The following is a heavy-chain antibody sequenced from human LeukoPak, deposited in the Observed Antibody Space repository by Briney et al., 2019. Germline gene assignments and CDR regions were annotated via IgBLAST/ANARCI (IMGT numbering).Heavy chain of an antibody. V-gene: IGHV3-48*03. CDR1: GFTFSSYE. Sequence: GGSLRLSCEASGFTFSSYEMNWVRQAPGKGLEWVSYISSSGSTKYYADSVKGRFTISRDNAMHSLYLQMNSLRVEDTAVYYCTSLRPRQQLVVDSWGQGTLVAVSS. J-gene: IGHJ4*02. CDR3: TSLRPRQQLVVDS. CDR2: ISSSGSTK. D-gene: IGHD6-13*01.